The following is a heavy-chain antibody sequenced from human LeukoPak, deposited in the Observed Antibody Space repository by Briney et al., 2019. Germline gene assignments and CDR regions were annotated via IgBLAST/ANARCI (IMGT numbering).Heavy chain of an antibody. J-gene: IGHJ4*02. CDR3: AREGPPGYYFDY. V-gene: IGHV1-18*01. CDR1: GYTFTNNG. CDR2: ISAYNGNT. Sequence: ASVKVSCKASGYTFTNNGISWVRQAPGQGLEWMGWISAYNGNTNYAQKLQGTVTMTTDTSTSTAYMELRSLRSDDTAVYYCAREGPPGYYFDYWGQGTPVTVSS.